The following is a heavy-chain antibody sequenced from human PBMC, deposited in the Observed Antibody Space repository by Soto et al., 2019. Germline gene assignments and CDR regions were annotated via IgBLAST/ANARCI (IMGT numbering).Heavy chain of an antibody. CDR1: GFTFSSYV. CDR2: ISRDGSKA. J-gene: IGHJ4*02. D-gene: IGHD1-26*01. V-gene: IGHV3-30-3*01. CDR3: AIDDEGGSDCDLGY. Sequence: QVQLVESGGGVVQPGRSLTLSCAASGFTFSSYVIHWVRQTPDKGLEWVAFISRDGSKAYYADSVKGRFTISRDNSKNTLYLEMNSLRAEDSAVYYCAIDDEGGSDCDLGYWGQGTLVTVSS.